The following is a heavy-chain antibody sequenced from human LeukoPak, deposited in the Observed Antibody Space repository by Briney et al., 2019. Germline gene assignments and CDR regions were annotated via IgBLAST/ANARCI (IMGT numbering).Heavy chain of an antibody. CDR3: ARVVNGRLWFGELFRFDP. CDR2: IYYSGST. CDR1: GGSFSGYY. Sequence: SETLSLTCAVYGGSFSGYYWSYIRQPPGKGLEWIGSIYYSGSTYYNPSLKSRVTISVDTSKNQFSLKLSSVTAADTAVYYCARVVNGRLWFGELFRFDPWGQGTLVTVSS. D-gene: IGHD3-10*01. V-gene: IGHV4-34*01. J-gene: IGHJ5*02.